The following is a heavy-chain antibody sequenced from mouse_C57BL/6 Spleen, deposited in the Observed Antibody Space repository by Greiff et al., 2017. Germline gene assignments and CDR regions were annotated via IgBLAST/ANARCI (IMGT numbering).Heavy chain of an antibody. CDR3: ARDFYEAAMDY. D-gene: IGHD2-3*01. CDR1: GFTFSDFY. J-gene: IGHJ4*01. Sequence: EVNLVESGGGLVQSGRSLRLSCATSGFTFSDFYMEWVRQAPGKGLEWIAASRNKANDYTTEYSASVKGRFIVSRDTSQSILYLQMNALRAEDTAIDYCARDFYEAAMDYWGQGTSVTVSS. CDR2: SRNKANDYTT. V-gene: IGHV7-1*01.